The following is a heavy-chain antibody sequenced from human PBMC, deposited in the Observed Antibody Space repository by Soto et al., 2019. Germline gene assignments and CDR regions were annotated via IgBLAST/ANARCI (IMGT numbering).Heavy chain of an antibody. Sequence: GGSLRLSCEASGFTFSGYCMSWVRQAPGKGLEWVAGLSGGAKTTYYTDSVTGRFTISRDNSSNILYLQMSRLRADDSAIYYCAKKAGPECTINKYAMDVWGQGTTVTVSS. CDR1: GFTFSGYC. J-gene: IGHJ6*02. CDR3: AKKAGPECTINKYAMDV. D-gene: IGHD2-8*01. V-gene: IGHV3-23*01. CDR2: LSGGAKTT.